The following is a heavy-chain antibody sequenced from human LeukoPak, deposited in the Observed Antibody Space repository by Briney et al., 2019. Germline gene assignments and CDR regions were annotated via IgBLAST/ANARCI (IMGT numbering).Heavy chain of an antibody. CDR3: ARRAGGDFSPGWFDP. J-gene: IGHJ5*02. V-gene: IGHV5-51*01. CDR1: GYSFTSYW. CDR2: IYPGDSDT. Sequence: GESLKISCKGSGYSFTSYWIGWVRQMPGKGLEWMGIIYPGDSDTRYSPSFQGQATISADKSISTAYLQWSSLKASDTAMYYCARRAGGDFSPGWFDPWGQGTLVTVSS. D-gene: IGHD2-21*02.